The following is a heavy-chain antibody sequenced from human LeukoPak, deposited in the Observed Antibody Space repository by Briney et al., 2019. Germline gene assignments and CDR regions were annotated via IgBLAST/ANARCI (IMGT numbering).Heavy chain of an antibody. CDR3: ARDTVGAILTDAFDI. J-gene: IGHJ3*02. CDR1: GGTFSRYA. CDR2: IIPIFGTA. D-gene: IGHD1-26*01. Sequence: ASVKVSCKASGGTFSRYAISWVRQAPGQGLEWMGRIIPIFGTANYAQKFQGRVTITTDESTSTAYMELSSLRSEDTAVYYCARDTVGAILTDAFDIWGQGTMVTVSS. V-gene: IGHV1-69*05.